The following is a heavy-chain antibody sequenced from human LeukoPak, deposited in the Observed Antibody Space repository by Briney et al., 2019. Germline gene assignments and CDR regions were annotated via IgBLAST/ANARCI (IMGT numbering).Heavy chain of an antibody. D-gene: IGHD1-26*01. J-gene: IGHJ3*02. CDR2: IYSGGST. V-gene: IGHV3-53*01. CDR1: GFTVSSNY. CDR3: ARDWLSGDAFDI. Sequence: GGSLRLSCAASGFTVSSNYMSWVRQAPGKGLEWVSVIYSGGSTYYADSVKGRFTISRDNSKNTLYLQMNSLRVEDTAVYYCARDWLSGDAFDIWGQGTMVTVSS.